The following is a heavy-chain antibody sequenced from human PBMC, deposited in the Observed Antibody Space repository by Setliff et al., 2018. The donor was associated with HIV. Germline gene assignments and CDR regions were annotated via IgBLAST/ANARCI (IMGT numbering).Heavy chain of an antibody. CDR1: GGTFSNYA. Sequence: SVKVSCKASGGTFSNYAFSWVRQAPGQGLEWMGGLIPIVDITKSTQKFRDRVTFTADESTSTAYMELRSLRSDDTAVYYCARGQYGDELFDYWGQGTLVTVSS. CDR3: ARGQYGDELFDY. V-gene: IGHV1-69*10. D-gene: IGHD4-17*01. J-gene: IGHJ4*02. CDR2: LIPIVDIT.